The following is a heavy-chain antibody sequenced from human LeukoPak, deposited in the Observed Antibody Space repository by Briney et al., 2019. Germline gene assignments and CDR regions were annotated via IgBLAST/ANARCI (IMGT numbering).Heavy chain of an antibody. J-gene: IGHJ4*02. CDR2: ITSRSGTK. Sequence: GGSLRLSCAASGFTFSTYSMNWVRQAPGKGLEWVSYITSRSGTKFYADSVKGRFTISRDNAENSMYLQMNSLRAEDTAVYYCAVLRGNNYWGQGTLVTVSS. CDR1: GFTFSTYS. D-gene: IGHD3-10*01. V-gene: IGHV3-48*01. CDR3: AVLRGNNY.